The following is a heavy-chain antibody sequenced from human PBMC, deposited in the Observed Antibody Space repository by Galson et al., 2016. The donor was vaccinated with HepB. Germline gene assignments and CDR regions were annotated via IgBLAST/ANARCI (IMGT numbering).Heavy chain of an antibody. CDR3: ARDFYDSTGYRIRGPFDI. Sequence: SVKVSCKASGYTFTGYFVHWVRQAPGQGLEWMGWINPNSGDANYAQKFQGSVTMTRDTSITTVYLDLSGLGSDDTAVYYCARDFYDSTGYRIRGPFDIWGQGTMVTVPS. CDR2: INPNSGDA. D-gene: IGHD3-22*01. CDR1: GYTFTGYF. V-gene: IGHV1-2*02. J-gene: IGHJ3*02.